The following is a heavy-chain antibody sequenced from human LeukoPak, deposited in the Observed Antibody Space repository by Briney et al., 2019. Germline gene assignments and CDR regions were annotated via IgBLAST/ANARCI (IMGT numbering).Heavy chain of an antibody. D-gene: IGHD5-18*01. Sequence: PSETLSLTCTVSGGSISSGSYYWSWIRQPAGKGLEWIGRIYTSGSTNYSPSLKSRVTISVDTSKNQFSLKLSSVTAAAPAVYYCARAGAMVFSGPWGQGTLVTVSS. CDR3: ARAGAMVFSGP. V-gene: IGHV4-61*02. J-gene: IGHJ5*02. CDR2: IYTSGST. CDR1: GGSISSGSYY.